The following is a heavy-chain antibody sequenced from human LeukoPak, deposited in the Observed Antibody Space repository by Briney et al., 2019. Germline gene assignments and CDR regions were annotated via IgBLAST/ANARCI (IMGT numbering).Heavy chain of an antibody. D-gene: IGHD6-19*01. CDR2: INSDGSST. V-gene: IGHV3-74*01. J-gene: IGHJ4*02. Sequence: GGSLRLSCTASGFTFSSSWMHWVRQAPGKGLMWVSRINSDGSSTIYADSVRGRFTISRDNAKNTLYLQMNSLSAEDTAVYYCATGSSGWSRGVYYFDYWGQGTLVTVSS. CDR3: ATGSSGWSRGVYYFDY. CDR1: GFTFSSSW.